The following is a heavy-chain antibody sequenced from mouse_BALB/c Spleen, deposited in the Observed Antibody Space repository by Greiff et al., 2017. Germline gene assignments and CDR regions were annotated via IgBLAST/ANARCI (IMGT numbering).Heavy chain of an antibody. D-gene: IGHD2-10*01. V-gene: IGHV1-12*01. CDR2: IYPGNGDT. CDR3: AGAYYGNYAWFAY. Sequence: QVQLQQPGAELVKPGASVKMSCKASGYTFTSYNMHWVKQTPGQGLEWIGAIYPGNGDTSYNQKFKGKATLTADKSSSTAYMQLSSLTSEDSAVYYCAGAYYGNYAWFAYWGQGTLVTVSA. CDR1: GYTFTSYN. J-gene: IGHJ3*01.